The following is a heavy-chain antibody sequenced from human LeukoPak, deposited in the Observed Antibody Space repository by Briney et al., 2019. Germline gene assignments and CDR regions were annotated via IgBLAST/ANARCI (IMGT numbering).Heavy chain of an antibody. V-gene: IGHV3-30*04. CDR1: GFTFSSYA. CDR2: ISYDGSNK. Sequence: GGSLRLSCAASGFTFSSYAMHWVRQAPGKGLEWVAVISYDGSNKYYADSVKGRFTISRDNSKNTLYLQMNSLRAEDTAVYYCAKGATVTTFHYMDVWGKGTTVTVSS. J-gene: IGHJ6*03. D-gene: IGHD4-17*01. CDR3: AKGATVTTFHYMDV.